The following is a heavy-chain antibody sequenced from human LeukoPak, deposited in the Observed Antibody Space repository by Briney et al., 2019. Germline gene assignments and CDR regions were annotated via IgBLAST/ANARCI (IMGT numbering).Heavy chain of an antibody. Sequence: GASVKVSCKASGYTFTGYYMHWVRQAPGQGLEWMGWINPNSGGTNYAQKFQGRVTMTRDTSISTAYMELSRLRSDDTAVYYCARYGNIYGSGSYYIDLGYFDYWGQGTLVTVSS. CDR1: GYTFTGYY. V-gene: IGHV1-2*02. D-gene: IGHD3-10*01. J-gene: IGHJ4*02. CDR2: INPNSGGT. CDR3: ARYGNIYGSGSYYIDLGYFDY.